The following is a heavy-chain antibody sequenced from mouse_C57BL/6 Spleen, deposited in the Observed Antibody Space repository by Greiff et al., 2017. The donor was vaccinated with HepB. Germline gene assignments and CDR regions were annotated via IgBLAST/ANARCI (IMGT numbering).Heavy chain of an antibody. J-gene: IGHJ1*03. CDR3: ARGGVFYDYDEWYFDV. D-gene: IGHD2-4*01. Sequence: VQLQQSGPGLVKPSQSLSLTCSVTGYSITSGYYWNWIRQFPGNKLEWMGYISYDGSNNYNPSLKNRISITRDTSKNQFFLKLNSVTTEDTATYYCARGGVFYDYDEWYFDVWGTGTTVTVSS. V-gene: IGHV3-6*01. CDR1: GYSITSGYY. CDR2: ISYDGSN.